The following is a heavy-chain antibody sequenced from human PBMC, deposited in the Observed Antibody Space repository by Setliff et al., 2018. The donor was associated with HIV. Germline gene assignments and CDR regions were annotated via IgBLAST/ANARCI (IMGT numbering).Heavy chain of an antibody. CDR2: INHSGST. Sequence: SETLSLTCAVYGGSFSGYYWSWIRQPPGKGLEWIGEINHSGSTNYNPSLKSRFTISRDNSKNNLYLQMNSLRAEDTAVYYCAKAGWELLSSFQHWGQGTLVTVSS. V-gene: IGHV4-34*01. D-gene: IGHD1-26*01. CDR1: GGSFSGYY. J-gene: IGHJ1*01. CDR3: AKAGWELLSSFQH.